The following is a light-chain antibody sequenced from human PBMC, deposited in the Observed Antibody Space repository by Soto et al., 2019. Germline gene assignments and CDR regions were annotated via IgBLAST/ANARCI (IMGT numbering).Light chain of an antibody. CDR2: KAS. CDR3: QQYNSAPHT. Sequence: DIQMTQSPSTLSASVGDRVTITCRASQSISSWLAWYQQKPGKAPKLLIYKASSLESGVPSRFSGSGSGTEFTLTISSLQPDDFATYSCQQYNSAPHTFGGGTTVDIK. J-gene: IGKJ4*01. V-gene: IGKV1-5*03. CDR1: QSISSW.